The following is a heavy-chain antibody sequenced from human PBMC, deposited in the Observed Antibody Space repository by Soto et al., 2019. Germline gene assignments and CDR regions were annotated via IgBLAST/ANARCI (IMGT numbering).Heavy chain of an antibody. CDR3: AKSREIAVVPAAIDY. Sequence: GGSLRLSCAASGFAFFSYGMSWVRQAPGKGLEWVSDINPNGATTYNAESVKGRFTISRDNSNNTLYLQMNSLRAEDTAVYYCAKSREIAVVPAAIDYWGQGTLVTVSS. CDR1: GFAFFSYG. CDR2: INPNGATT. D-gene: IGHD2-2*01. J-gene: IGHJ4*02. V-gene: IGHV3-23*01.